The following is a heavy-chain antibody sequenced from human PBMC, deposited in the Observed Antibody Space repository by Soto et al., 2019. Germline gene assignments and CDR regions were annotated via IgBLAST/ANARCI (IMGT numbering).Heavy chain of an antibody. J-gene: IGHJ4*02. V-gene: IGHV3-48*02. CDR1: VFTFSSYS. Sequence: GSLRLSCAASVFTFSSYSMSWVRQAPGKGLEWDSYISSSSNTIYYADSVKGRFTISRDNAKNSLYLQMNSLRDEDTAVYYCARGTSHPDYWGQGTLVTVSS. CDR3: ARGTSHPDY. D-gene: IGHD2-2*01. CDR2: ISSSSNTI.